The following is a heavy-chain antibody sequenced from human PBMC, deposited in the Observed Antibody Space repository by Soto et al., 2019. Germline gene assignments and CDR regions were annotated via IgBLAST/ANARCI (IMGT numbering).Heavy chain of an antibody. CDR3: ASAGEKEYCSGPSCYEGVNYSDY. CDR2: ISAYNGNT. V-gene: IGHV1-18*01. Sequence: QVQLVQSGAEVKKPGASVKVSCKASGYTFTSYGISWVRQAPGQGFEWMGRISAYNGNTNYAQKLQGRVTMTTDTSSSTAYMEVRSLRSDAATVYYCASAGEKEYCSGPSCYEGVNYSDYWGQGTLVTASS. J-gene: IGHJ4*02. CDR1: GYTFTSYG. D-gene: IGHD2-2*01.